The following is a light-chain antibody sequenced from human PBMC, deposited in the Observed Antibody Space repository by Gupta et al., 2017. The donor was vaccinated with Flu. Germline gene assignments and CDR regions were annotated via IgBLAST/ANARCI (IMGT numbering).Light chain of an antibody. CDR3: QQSYSTPFP. V-gene: IGKV1-39*01. CDR2: AAS. Sequence: PSSLSASVGDRVTITCRASQSISSYLNWYQQKPGKAPKLLIYAASSLQSGVPSRFSGSGSGTDFTLTISSLQPEDFATYYCQQSYSTPFPFGPGTKVDIK. J-gene: IGKJ3*01. CDR1: QSISSY.